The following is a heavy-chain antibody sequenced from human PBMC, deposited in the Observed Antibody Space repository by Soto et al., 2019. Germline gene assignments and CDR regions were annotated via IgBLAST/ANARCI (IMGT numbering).Heavy chain of an antibody. CDR1: GGTFSSYA. Sequence: SVKVSCKASGGTFSSYAISWVRQAPGQGLEWMGGIIPIFGTANYAQKFQGRVTITADESTSTAYMELSSLRSEDTAVYYCARVPYYYDSTEYYFDYWGQGTQVTVS. D-gene: IGHD3-22*01. V-gene: IGHV1-69*13. CDR2: IIPIFGTA. J-gene: IGHJ4*02. CDR3: ARVPYYYDSTEYYFDY.